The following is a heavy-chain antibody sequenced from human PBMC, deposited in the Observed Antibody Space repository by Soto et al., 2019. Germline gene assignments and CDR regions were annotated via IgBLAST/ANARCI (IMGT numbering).Heavy chain of an antibody. J-gene: IGHJ6*02. V-gene: IGHV1-2*04. CDR1: GYTFTGYY. D-gene: IGHD3-10*01. CDR2: INPNSGGT. CDR3: VRVAGCFSPGDYYYYGMDV. Sequence: ASVKVSCKASGYTFTGYYMHWVRQAPGQGLEWMGWINPNSGGTNYAQKFQGWVTMTRDTSISTAYMELSRLRSDDTAVYYCVRVAGCFSPGDYYYYGMDVWGQGTTVPVSS.